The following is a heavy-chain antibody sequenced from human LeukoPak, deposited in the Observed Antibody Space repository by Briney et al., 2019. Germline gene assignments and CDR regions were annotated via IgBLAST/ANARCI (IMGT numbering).Heavy chain of an antibody. V-gene: IGHV1-69*13. D-gene: IGHD2-2*01. Sequence: ASVKVSCKPSGYTFTTYSLNWVRQAPGQGLEWMGGIIPIFGTANYAQKFQGRVTITADESTSTAYMELSSLRSEDTAVYYCARGRRPAADEYYFDYWGQGTLVTVSS. CDR1: GYTFTTYS. J-gene: IGHJ4*02. CDR3: ARGRRPAADEYYFDY. CDR2: IIPIFGTA.